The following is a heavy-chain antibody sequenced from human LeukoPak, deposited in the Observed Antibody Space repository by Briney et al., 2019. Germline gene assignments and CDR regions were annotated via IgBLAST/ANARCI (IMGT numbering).Heavy chain of an antibody. Sequence: ASVKVSCKASGYTFTSYGISWVRQAPGQGLEWMGWISAYNGNTNYAQKLQGRVTMTTDTSTSTAYMELRSLRSDDTAVYYCAREGGQGIAVAGYYFDYWGQGTLVTVSS. V-gene: IGHV1-18*01. CDR2: ISAYNGNT. CDR3: AREGGQGIAVAGYYFDY. D-gene: IGHD6-19*01. CDR1: GYTFTSYG. J-gene: IGHJ4*02.